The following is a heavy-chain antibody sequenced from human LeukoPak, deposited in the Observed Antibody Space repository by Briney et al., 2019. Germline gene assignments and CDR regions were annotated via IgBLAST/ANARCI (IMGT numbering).Heavy chain of an antibody. V-gene: IGHV3-21*06. CDR1: GFSFSDYS. Sequence: GGSLSLSCVASGFSFSDYSMNWVRQAPGKGLEWVSSINSRSNDIYYADSVKGRFTISRDNAKNSLYLQMNSLRAEDTAVYYCARVEASGYDYGAFDYWGQGTLVTVSS. CDR3: ARVEASGYDYGAFDY. CDR2: INSRSNDI. J-gene: IGHJ4*02. D-gene: IGHD5-12*01.